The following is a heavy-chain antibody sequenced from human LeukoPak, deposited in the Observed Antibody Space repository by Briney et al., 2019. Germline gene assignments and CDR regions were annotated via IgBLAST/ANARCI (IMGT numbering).Heavy chain of an antibody. CDR3: ARELITMVRGDIGIIDY. D-gene: IGHD3-10*01. V-gene: IGHV4-4*07. CDR2: IYTSGST. J-gene: IGHJ4*02. Sequence: KPSETLSLTXAVYGGSFSGYYWGWIRQPAGKGLEWIGRIYTSGSTNYNPSLKSRVTISVDTSKNQFSLKLSSVTAADTAVYYCARELITMVRGDIGIIDYWGQGTLVTVSS. CDR1: GGSFSGYY.